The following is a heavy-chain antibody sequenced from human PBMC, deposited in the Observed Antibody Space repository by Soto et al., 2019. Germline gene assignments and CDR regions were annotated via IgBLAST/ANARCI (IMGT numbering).Heavy chain of an antibody. V-gene: IGHV3-30*04. J-gene: IGHJ4*02. CDR1: GFTFSSYA. D-gene: IGHD2-15*01. Sequence: PGGSLRLSCAASGFTFSSYAMHWVRQAPGKGLEWVAITSYDGRNKYYADSVKGRFTISRDNSKNTLYLQMNSLRAEDTAVYYCARDPGYCSGGSCSETPDYWGQGTLVTVSS. CDR2: TSYDGRNK. CDR3: ARDPGYCSGGSCSETPDY.